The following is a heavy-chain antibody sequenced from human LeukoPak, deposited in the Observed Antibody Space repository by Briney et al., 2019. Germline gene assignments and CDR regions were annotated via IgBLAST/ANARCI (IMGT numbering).Heavy chain of an antibody. D-gene: IGHD6-19*01. V-gene: IGHV1-69*04. CDR2: IIPILGIA. CDR1: GGTFSSYA. CDR3: AREKHSSGWYGY. Sequence: GASVKVSCKASGGTFSSYAISWVRQAPGQGLEWMGRIIPILGIANYAQKLQGRVTMTTDTSTSTAYMELRSLRSDDTAVYYCAREKHSSGWYGYWGQGTLVTVSS. J-gene: IGHJ4*02.